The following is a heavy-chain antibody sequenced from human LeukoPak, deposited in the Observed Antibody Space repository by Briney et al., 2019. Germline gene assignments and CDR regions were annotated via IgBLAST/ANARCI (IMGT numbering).Heavy chain of an antibody. CDR3: ARARPSSGSPPEDIEWGRFDP. CDR1: GYTFTSYG. J-gene: IGHJ5*02. V-gene: IGHV1-18*01. D-gene: IGHD1-26*01. CDR2: ISAYNGNT. Sequence: ASVKVSCKASGYTFTSYGISWVRQAPGQGLEWMGWISAYNGNTNYAQKLQGRDTMTTDTSTSTAYMELRSLRSDDTAVYYCARARPSSGSPPEDIEWGRFDPWGQGTLVTVSS.